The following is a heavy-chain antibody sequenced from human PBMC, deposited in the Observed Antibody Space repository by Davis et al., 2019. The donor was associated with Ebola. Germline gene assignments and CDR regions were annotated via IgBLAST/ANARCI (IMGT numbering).Heavy chain of an antibody. V-gene: IGHV3-48*04. CDR1: GFTFSGYS. J-gene: IGHJ4*02. CDR3: ARRSYSSSLIDS. Sequence: GESLKISCAASGFTFSGYSMNWVRQAPGKGLEWVSYISSSSDTIYYADSVKGRFTISRDNAKNSLFLQMNSLRADDTAVYFCARRSYSSSLIDSWGQGSLVTVSS. D-gene: IGHD6-13*01. CDR2: ISSSSDTI.